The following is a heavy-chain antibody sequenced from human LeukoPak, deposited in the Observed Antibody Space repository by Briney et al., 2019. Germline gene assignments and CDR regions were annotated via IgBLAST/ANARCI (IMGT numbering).Heavy chain of an antibody. CDR3: ARETYYFDSTGYYWYIDL. D-gene: IGHD3-22*01. V-gene: IGHV4-4*07. CDR2: IYTSGST. J-gene: IGHJ2*01. Sequence: KPSETLSLTCSVSSGSISPYYWSWIRQPPGKGLEWIGRIYTSGSTNYKPSLKSRVTMSVDTSKNQFSLKLTSVTAADTAVYYRARETYYFDSTGYYWYIDLWGRGTLVTVSS. CDR1: SGSISPYY.